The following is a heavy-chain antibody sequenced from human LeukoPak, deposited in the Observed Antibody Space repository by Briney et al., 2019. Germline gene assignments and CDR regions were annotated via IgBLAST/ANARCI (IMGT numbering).Heavy chain of an antibody. CDR3: ARESSGPMRYFQH. V-gene: IGHV4-39*07. CDR2: IYYSGST. J-gene: IGHJ1*01. Sequence: PSETLSLTCTVSGGSISSSSYYWGWIRQPPGKGLEWIGSIYYSGSTYYNPSLKSRVTISVDTSKNQFSLKLSSVTAADTAVYYCARESSGPMRYFQHWGQGTLVTVSS. CDR1: GGSISSSSYY. D-gene: IGHD3-22*01.